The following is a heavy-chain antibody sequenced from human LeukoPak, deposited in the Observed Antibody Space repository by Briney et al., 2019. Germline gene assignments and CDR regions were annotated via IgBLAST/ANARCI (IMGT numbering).Heavy chain of an antibody. D-gene: IGHD3-22*01. CDR2: ISAYNGNT. Sequence: ASVKVSCKASGYTFTSYGIGWVRQAPGQGLEWMGWISAYNGNTNYAQKLQGRVTMTTDTSTSTAYMELRSLRSDDTAVYYCAREFPYDSSGYYYVDAFDIWGQGTMVTVSS. CDR1: GYTFTSYG. V-gene: IGHV1-18*01. J-gene: IGHJ3*02. CDR3: AREFPYDSSGYYYVDAFDI.